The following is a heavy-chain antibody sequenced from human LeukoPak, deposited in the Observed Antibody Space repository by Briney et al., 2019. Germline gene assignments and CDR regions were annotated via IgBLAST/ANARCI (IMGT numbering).Heavy chain of an antibody. V-gene: IGHV3-23*01. CDR1: GGSFSGYY. D-gene: IGHD3-10*01. CDR2: ISESGDNT. Sequence: HPSETLSLTXAVYGGSFSGYYWSWIRQPPGKGLEWVSAISESGDNTHYADSVKGRFTISRDNSQNTLYLQMNSLRAEDTAIYYCAKQFVDCWGQGSLVTVSS. J-gene: IGHJ4*02. CDR3: AKQFVDC.